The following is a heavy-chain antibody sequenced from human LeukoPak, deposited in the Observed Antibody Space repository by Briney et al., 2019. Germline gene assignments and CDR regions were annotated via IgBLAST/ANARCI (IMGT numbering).Heavy chain of an antibody. J-gene: IGHJ6*04. D-gene: IGHD2-21*01. CDR3: ARGGLCGGDACLSSYGLDV. CDR1: GGSYTPSY. Sequence: SETLSLTCTVSGGSYTPSYWNWVRQPPGKGLEWIGFFGHSGATYIPTLKSRVSISVDTSNGQCSLSLRSVTAADTAVYFCARGGLCGGDACLSSYGLDVWGEGTTVTVSS. V-gene: IGHV4-59*01. CDR2: FGHSGA.